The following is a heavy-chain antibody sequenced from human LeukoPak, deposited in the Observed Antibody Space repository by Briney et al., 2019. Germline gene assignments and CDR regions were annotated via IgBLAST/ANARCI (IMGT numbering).Heavy chain of an antibody. Sequence: SQTLSLTCAISGDSVSSNSAARNWIRQSPSRGLEWLGRTYYRSKWYNDYAVSVKSRITINPDTSKNQFSLQLNSVTPEDTAVYYCARAEVYCGGDCYRGDAFDIWGQGTMVTVSS. J-gene: IGHJ3*02. CDR3: ARAEVYCGGDCYRGDAFDI. CDR2: TYYRSKWYN. V-gene: IGHV6-1*01. D-gene: IGHD2-21*02. CDR1: GDSVSSNSAA.